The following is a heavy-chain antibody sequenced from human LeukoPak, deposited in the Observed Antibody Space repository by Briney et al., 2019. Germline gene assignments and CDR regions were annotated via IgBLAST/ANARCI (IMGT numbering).Heavy chain of an antibody. D-gene: IGHD6-19*01. Sequence: GGSPRLSCAASGFTFSSYSMNWVRQAPGKGLEWVSSISSSSSYIYYADSVKGRFTISRDNAKNSLYLQTNSLRAEDTAVYYCAGPIAVAGIGFDYWGQGTLVTVSS. J-gene: IGHJ4*02. CDR2: ISSSSSYI. V-gene: IGHV3-21*01. CDR1: GFTFSSYS. CDR3: AGPIAVAGIGFDY.